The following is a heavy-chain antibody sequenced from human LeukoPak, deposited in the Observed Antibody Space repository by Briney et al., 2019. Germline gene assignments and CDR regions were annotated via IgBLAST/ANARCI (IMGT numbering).Heavy chain of an antibody. Sequence: GGSLRLSCAASGFTFSSYEMNWVRQAPGKGLEWVSSISTSSTYIYYADSVKGRFTISRDNAKNSLYLQMNSLRAEGTAVYYCARDPPFIIGTTFFDYWGQGTLVTVSS. CDR1: GFTFSSYE. V-gene: IGHV3-21*01. CDR3: ARDPPFIIGTTFFDY. D-gene: IGHD1-20*01. CDR2: ISTSSTYI. J-gene: IGHJ4*02.